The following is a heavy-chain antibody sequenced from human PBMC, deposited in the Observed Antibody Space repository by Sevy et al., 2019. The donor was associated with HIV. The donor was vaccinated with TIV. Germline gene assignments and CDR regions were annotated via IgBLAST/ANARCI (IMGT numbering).Heavy chain of an antibody. Sequence: ASVKVSCKASGYTFTGYYMHWVRQAPGQGLEWMGWINPNSGGTNYAQKFQGRVTMTRDTSISTAYMELSRLRSDDTAVYYCARDFKLPYGSGGSCYDRYYYYYGMDVWGQGTTVTVSS. CDR2: INPNSGGT. CDR3: ARDFKLPYGSGGSCYDRYYYYYGMDV. CDR1: GYTFTGYY. J-gene: IGHJ6*02. D-gene: IGHD2-15*01. V-gene: IGHV1-2*02.